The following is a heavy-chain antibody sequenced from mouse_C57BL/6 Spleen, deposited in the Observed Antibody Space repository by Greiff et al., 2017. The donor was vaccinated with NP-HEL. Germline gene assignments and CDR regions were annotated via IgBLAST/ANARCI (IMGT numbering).Heavy chain of an antibody. J-gene: IGHJ4*01. CDR3: ARSDGYYLMDY. Sequence: EVKLMESGGGLVKPGGSLKLSCAASGFTFSDYGMHWVRQAPEKGLEWVAYISSGSSTIYYADTVKGRFTISRDNAKNTLFLQMTSLRSEDTAMYYCARSDGYYLMDYWGQGTSVTVSS. D-gene: IGHD2-3*01. V-gene: IGHV5-17*01. CDR2: ISSGSSTI. CDR1: GFTFSDYG.